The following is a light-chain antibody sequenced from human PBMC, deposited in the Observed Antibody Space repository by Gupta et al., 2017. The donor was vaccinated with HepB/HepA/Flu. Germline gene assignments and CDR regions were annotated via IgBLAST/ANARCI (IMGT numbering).Light chain of an antibody. CDR2: LGS. V-gene: IGKV2-28*01. Sequence: DIVMTQSPLSLPVTPGEPASISCRSSQSLLHSNGYNYLDWYLQKPGQSPQVLIYLGSNRASGVPDRFSGSGSGTDFTLKITRVEAEDVGIYYCMQALQTPLTFGQGTQLEIK. CDR3: MQALQTPLT. CDR1: QSLLHSNGYNY. J-gene: IGKJ5*01.